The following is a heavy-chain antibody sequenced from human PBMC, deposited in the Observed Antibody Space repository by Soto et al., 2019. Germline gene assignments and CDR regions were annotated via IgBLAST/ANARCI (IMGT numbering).Heavy chain of an antibody. Sequence: ASVKVSCKASGYTFTACYMFWVRQAPGQGLEWVGRINPKTGDTNYAPELQGRVIMTRDTSISTAYMELSSLGSDDTAFYYCATLSRAPNGIDYWGQGALVTVSS. CDR3: ATLSRAPNGIDY. V-gene: IGHV1-2*06. CDR2: INPKTGDT. J-gene: IGHJ4*02. CDR1: GYTFTACY. D-gene: IGHD2-8*01.